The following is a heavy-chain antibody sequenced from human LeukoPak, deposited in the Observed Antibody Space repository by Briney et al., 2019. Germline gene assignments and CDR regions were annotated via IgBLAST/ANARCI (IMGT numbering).Heavy chain of an antibody. CDR1: GYSISSGYY. CDR3: ARVKGDYGERSNKGVLDY. Sequence: ASETLSLTCTVSGYSISSGYYWGWIRQPPGKGLEWIGSIYHSGSTYYNPSLKSRVTISVDTSKNQFSLKLSSVTAADTAVYYCARVKGDYGERSNKGVLDYWGQGTLVTVSS. J-gene: IGHJ4*02. V-gene: IGHV4-38-2*02. D-gene: IGHD4-17*01. CDR2: IYHSGST.